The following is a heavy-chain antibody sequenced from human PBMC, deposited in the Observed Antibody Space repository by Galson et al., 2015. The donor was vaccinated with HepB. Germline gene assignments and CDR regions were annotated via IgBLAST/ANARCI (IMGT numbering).Heavy chain of an antibody. V-gene: IGHV3-74*01. D-gene: IGHD5-12*01. CDR3: ARAYIVTTIVS. CDR2: INSDGSST. Sequence: SLRLSCAASGFTFSSYWMYWVRQAPGKGLVWVSRINSDGSSTNYADSVKGRFTISRDNAKNTLYLHMNSLRAEDTAVYYCARAYIVTTIVSWGQGSLVTVSS. CDR1: GFTFSSYW. J-gene: IGHJ4*02.